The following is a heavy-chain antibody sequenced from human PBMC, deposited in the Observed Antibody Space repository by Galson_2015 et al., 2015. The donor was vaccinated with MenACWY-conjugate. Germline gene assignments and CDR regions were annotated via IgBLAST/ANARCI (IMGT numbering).Heavy chain of an antibody. D-gene: IGHD6-13*01. CDR3: ARAQRIPAGGLRGIHYFEF. Sequence: SETLSLTCTVPGGSIKSTIYYWGWIRQPPGKGLEYIASIYYSGNTYYSPSLRSRVTISTDTSKDRFYLNLTSVTAADSAVYYCARAQRIPAGGLRGIHYFEFWGQGALVTVSS. V-gene: IGHV4-39*07. CDR2: IYYSGNT. J-gene: IGHJ4*02. CDR1: GGSIKSTIYY.